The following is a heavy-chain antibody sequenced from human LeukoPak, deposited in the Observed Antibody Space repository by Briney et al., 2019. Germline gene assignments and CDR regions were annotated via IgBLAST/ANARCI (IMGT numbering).Heavy chain of an antibody. D-gene: IGHD3-22*01. CDR1: GFTFSSYW. CDR3: AREVVAEFNWFDP. Sequence: GGSLRLSCAASGFTFSSYWMHWVHQAPGKGLVWVSRINSDGSSTSYADSVKGRFTISRDNAKNTLYLQMNSLRAEDTAVYYCAREVVAEFNWFDPWGQGTLVTVSS. J-gene: IGHJ5*02. V-gene: IGHV3-74*01. CDR2: INSDGSST.